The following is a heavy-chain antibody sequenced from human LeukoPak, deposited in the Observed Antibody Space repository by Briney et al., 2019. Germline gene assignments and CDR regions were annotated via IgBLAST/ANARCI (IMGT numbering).Heavy chain of an antibody. D-gene: IGHD1-26*01. J-gene: IGHJ4*02. CDR1: GFTFSSYA. V-gene: IGHV3-30*02. Sequence: PGGSLRLSCAASGFTFSSYAMHWVRQAPGKGLEWVAVIWYGGSNKYYADSVKGRFTISRDNSKNTLYLQMNSLRAEDTAVYYCAKGVGATWGQGYFDYWGQGTLVTVSS. CDR2: IWYGGSNK. CDR3: AKGVGATWGQGYFDY.